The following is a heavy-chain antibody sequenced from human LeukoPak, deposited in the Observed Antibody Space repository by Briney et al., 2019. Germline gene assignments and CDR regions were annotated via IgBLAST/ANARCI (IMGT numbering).Heavy chain of an antibody. CDR2: IFYTGST. D-gene: IGHD3-3*01. CDR3: ARVDFWSGFDY. V-gene: IGHV4-59*11. J-gene: IGHJ4*02. CDR1: VGSINNRY. Sequence: SQTLSLTCSFYVGSINNRYWSWIRQPPGKGLEWVGYIFYTGSTNYNPSLKSPVAISVDTSKNQFTLRLNSVTAADTAVYYCARVDFWSGFDYWGLGTLVTVSS.